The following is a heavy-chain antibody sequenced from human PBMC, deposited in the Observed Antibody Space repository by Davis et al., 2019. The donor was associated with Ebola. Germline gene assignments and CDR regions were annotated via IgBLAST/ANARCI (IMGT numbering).Heavy chain of an antibody. J-gene: IGHJ4*02. V-gene: IGHV1-69*04. Sequence: AASVKVSCKASGYTFTGYYMHWVRQAPGQGLEWMGRIIPILGIANYAQKFQGRVTITADKSTSTAYMELSSLRSEDTAVYYCARDSGYSDYWGQGTLVTVSS. CDR1: GYTFTGYY. CDR2: IIPILGIA. D-gene: IGHD3-10*01. CDR3: ARDSGYSDY.